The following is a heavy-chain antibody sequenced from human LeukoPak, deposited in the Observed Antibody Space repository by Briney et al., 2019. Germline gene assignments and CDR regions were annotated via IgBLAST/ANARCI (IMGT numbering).Heavy chain of an antibody. Sequence: ASVQVSCKASGYTLTNYAMNWVRQAPGQRLEWMVSINGGNDNTRYSQNFQGRVTITRDTSASTAYMELNSLRSEDTAIYYCARDRYFGSGSYNYFDHWGQGTLVTVSS. J-gene: IGHJ4*02. V-gene: IGHV1-3*01. CDR2: INGGNDNT. CDR1: GYTLTNYA. D-gene: IGHD3-10*01. CDR3: ARDRYFGSGSYNYFDH.